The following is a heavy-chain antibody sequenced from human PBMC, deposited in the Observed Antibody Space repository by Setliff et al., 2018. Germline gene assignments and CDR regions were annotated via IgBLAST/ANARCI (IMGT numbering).Heavy chain of an antibody. J-gene: IGHJ3*02. CDR3: ATPGRDDLDSPFEPFDI. CDR1: GASINSGHY. V-gene: IGHV4-38-2*01. Sequence: PSETLSLTCAVSGASINSGHYWGWIRQPPGKGLEWIATIYHRGRKYYNPSLQSRVSVSLGTSKNHFSLRLTSMTAADTAVYYCATPGRDDLDSPFEPFDIWGQGTMVTVSS. D-gene: IGHD3-3*01. CDR2: IYHRGRK.